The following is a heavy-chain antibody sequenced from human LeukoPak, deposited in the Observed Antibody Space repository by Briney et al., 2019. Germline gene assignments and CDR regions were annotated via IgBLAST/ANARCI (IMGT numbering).Heavy chain of an antibody. D-gene: IGHD4/OR15-4a*01. J-gene: IGHJ6*03. CDR2: INPNSGGT. V-gene: IGHV1-2*02. CDR1: GYTFTGYY. CDR3: ARAHDYINYYYYYMDV. Sequence: ASVKVSCKASGYTFTGYYMHWVRQAPGQGLGWMGWINPNSGGTNYAQKFQGRVTMTRDTSISTAYMELSRLRSDDTAVYYCARAHDYINYYYYYMDVWGKGTTVTVSS.